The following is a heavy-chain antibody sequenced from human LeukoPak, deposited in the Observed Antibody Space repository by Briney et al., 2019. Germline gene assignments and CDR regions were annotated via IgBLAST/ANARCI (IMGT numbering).Heavy chain of an antibody. Sequence: SETLSLTCTVSGASVTYYYWSWIRQSPGKGLEWISYIHHSGNSDYNPSLRSRVTTSLDTSKNQFSLNLISVTAADTAVYYCTRGHWGLQSWSQGTLVTVSS. CDR3: TRGHWGLQS. J-gene: IGHJ5*02. D-gene: IGHD7-27*01. CDR1: GASVTYYY. CDR2: IHHSGNS. V-gene: IGHV4-59*02.